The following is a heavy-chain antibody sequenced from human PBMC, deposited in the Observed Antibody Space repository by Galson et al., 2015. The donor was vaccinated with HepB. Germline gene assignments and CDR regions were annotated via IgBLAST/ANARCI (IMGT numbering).Heavy chain of an antibody. D-gene: IGHD2-15*01. V-gene: IGHV1-69*13. CDR2: IIPVLGTA. CDR1: GGTFSSYA. Sequence: SVKVSCKASGGTFSSYAISWVRQAPGQGLEWMGGIIPVLGTANYAQNFQDRITITADESTSITYMELSSLRSEDTAVHYCARVGGRLGYCSGGSCSNWFDPWGQGTLVTVSS. CDR3: ARVGGRLGYCSGGSCSNWFDP. J-gene: IGHJ5*02.